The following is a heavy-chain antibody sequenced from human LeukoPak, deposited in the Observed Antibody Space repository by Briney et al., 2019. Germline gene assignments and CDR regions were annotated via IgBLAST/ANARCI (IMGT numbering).Heavy chain of an antibody. CDR1: GGSISSCY. V-gene: IGHV4-4*09. D-gene: IGHD6-13*01. J-gene: IGHJ3*02. CDR2: IYTSGST. Sequence: SETLSLTCTVSGGSISSCYWSWIRQPPGKGLEWIGYIYTSGSTNYNPSLKSRVTISVDTSKNQFSLKLSSVTAADTAVYYCARQSGYSSSWSPLYAFDIWGQGTMVTVSS. CDR3: ARQSGYSSSWSPLYAFDI.